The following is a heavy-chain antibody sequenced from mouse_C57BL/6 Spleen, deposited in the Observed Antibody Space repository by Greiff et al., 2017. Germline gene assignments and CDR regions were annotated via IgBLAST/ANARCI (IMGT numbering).Heavy chain of an antibody. CDR2: IDPSDSIT. J-gene: IGHJ2*01. Sequence: QVKLQQPGAELVMPGASVKLSCKASGYTFTSYWMHWVKQRPGQGLEWIGEIDPSDSITNYTQKFKGKSTLTVDKYSSTAYMQLSSLTSEDSAVYYCATAAGTGIWFDYWGQGTTLTVSS. D-gene: IGHD4-1*01. V-gene: IGHV1-69*01. CDR1: GYTFTSYW. CDR3: ATAAGTGIWFDY.